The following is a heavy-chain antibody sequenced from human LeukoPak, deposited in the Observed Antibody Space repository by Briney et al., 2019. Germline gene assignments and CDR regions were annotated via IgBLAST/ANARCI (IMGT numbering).Heavy chain of an antibody. Sequence: GGSLRLSCAASGFTFSSHAMNWVRQAPGKGLEWVSVISGSGGSTYYADSVKGRFTISRDNSKNTLYLQMNSLRAEDTAVYYCAKPFKQLVPYYYSGRAVGGQGPRAT. V-gene: IGHV3-23*01. D-gene: IGHD6-13*01. CDR2: ISGSGGST. J-gene: IGHJ6*02. CDR3: AKPFKQLVPYYYSGRAV. CDR1: GFTFSSHA.